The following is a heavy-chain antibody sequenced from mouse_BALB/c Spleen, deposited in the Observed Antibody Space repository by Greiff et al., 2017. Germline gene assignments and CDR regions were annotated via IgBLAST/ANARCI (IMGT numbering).Heavy chain of an antibody. J-gene: IGHJ4*01. CDR3: ARRFYYAMDY. CDR1: GFTFSSYY. Sequence: EVQLVESGGDLVKPGGSLKLSCAASGFTFSSYYMSWVRQTPEKRLELVAAINSNGGSTYYPDTVKGRFTISRDNAKNTLYLQMSSLKSEDTALYYCARRFYYAMDYWGQGTSVTVSS. V-gene: IGHV5-6-2*01. CDR2: INSNGGST.